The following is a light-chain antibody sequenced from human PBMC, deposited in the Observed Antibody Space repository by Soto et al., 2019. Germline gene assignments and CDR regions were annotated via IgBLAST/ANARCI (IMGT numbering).Light chain of an antibody. Sequence: EIVMTQSPATLSVSPGERATLSCRASQSISNYLAWYHQRPGQAPRLLIYGASTRATGIPARFSGSGSGTDFTLTISSLQSEDFAVYYCQQYNNWWTFGQGTRVEIK. CDR1: QSISNY. J-gene: IGKJ1*01. V-gene: IGKV3-15*01. CDR2: GAS. CDR3: QQYNNWWT.